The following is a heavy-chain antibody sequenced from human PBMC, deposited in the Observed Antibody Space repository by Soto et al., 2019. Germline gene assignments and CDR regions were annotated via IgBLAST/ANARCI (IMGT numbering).Heavy chain of an antibody. CDR1: GGTFSSYA. CDR2: IIPIFGTA. CDR3: GYCSGGSCYSVVGSAFDI. J-gene: IGHJ3*02. Sequence: QVQLVQSGAEVKKPGSSVKVSCKASGGTFSSYAISWVRQAPGQGLEWMGGIIPIFGTANYAQKFQGRVTITADESTSTGYMERSSLRSEDTAVYYCGYCSGGSCYSVVGSAFDIWGQGTMVTVSS. D-gene: IGHD2-15*01. V-gene: IGHV1-69*01.